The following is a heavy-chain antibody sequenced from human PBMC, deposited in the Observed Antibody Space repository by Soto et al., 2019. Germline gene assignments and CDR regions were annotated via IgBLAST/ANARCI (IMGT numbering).Heavy chain of an antibody. D-gene: IGHD6-19*01. CDR2: IIPILGIA. V-gene: IGHV1-69*02. Sequence: QVQLVQSGAEVKKPGSSVKVSCKASGGTFSSYTISWVRQAPGQGLEWMGRIIPILGIANYAQKFQGRVTITADKSTSSAYMELSSLRSDDTAVYYCATIARKGHSCGWYSFDYWGQGTLVTVSS. J-gene: IGHJ4*02. CDR3: ATIARKGHSCGWYSFDY. CDR1: GGTFSSYT.